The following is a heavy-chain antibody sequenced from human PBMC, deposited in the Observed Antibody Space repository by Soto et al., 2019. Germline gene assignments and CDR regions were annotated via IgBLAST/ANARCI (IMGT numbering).Heavy chain of an antibody. J-gene: IGHJ4*02. CDR2: INPSAGST. CDR1: GYTFTYYS. Sequence: GASVKVSSNASGYTFTYYSLHRLRQAPGQGFEWMGVINPSAGSTGYAQKFQGRVTMTRDTSTSTVYMELGSLRSEDTAVYYCSSSPYSSSSYSRIDNCGQGTLVTVS. CDR3: SSSPYSSSSYSRIDN. V-gene: IGHV1-46*01. D-gene: IGHD2-2*01.